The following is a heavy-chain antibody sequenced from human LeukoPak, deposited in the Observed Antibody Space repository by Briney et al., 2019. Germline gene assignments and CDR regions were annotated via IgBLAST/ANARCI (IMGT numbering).Heavy chain of an antibody. J-gene: IGHJ4*02. D-gene: IGHD5-24*01. Sequence: GGSLRLSCAASGFTFSSHAMHWVRQAPGEGLKWVAVISHDGGYQDYADSVKGRFTISRDNPRNTPYLQMNSLRSEDTAVYYCAWELTKRYDSWGQGTLVTVSS. CDR1: GFTFSSHA. CDR2: ISHDGGYQ. V-gene: IGHV3-30-3*01. CDR3: AWELTKRYDS.